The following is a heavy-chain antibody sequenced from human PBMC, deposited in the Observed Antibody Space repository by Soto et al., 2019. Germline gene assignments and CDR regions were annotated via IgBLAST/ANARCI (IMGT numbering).Heavy chain of an antibody. Sequence: GGSLRLSCAASGFTFSNYAMTWVRQAPGKGLEWVSAITGSAGSTYYADSVKGRFTISRDNSKNTLYLQMSSLRAEDTAVYYCARDRASTWEGPTWGRGTLVTVSS. CDR3: ARDRASTWEGPT. CDR1: GFTFSNYA. CDR2: ITGSAGST. J-gene: IGHJ5*02. V-gene: IGHV3-23*01. D-gene: IGHD1-26*01.